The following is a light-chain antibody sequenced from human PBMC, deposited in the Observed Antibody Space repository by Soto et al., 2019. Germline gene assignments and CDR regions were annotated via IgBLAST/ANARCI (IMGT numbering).Light chain of an antibody. CDR2: GVT. CDR3: SSFTSHRIYV. V-gene: IGLV2-14*03. Sequence: QSALTQPTSVSGSPGQSVTISCTGNHNDIGTYDYVSWYQQHPGRAPRLLIYGVTTRPSGISDRFSAPKSGLTASLTISGPQPEDEADYYCSSFTSHRIYVFGPGTKVTVL. CDR1: HNDIGTYDY. J-gene: IGLJ1*01.